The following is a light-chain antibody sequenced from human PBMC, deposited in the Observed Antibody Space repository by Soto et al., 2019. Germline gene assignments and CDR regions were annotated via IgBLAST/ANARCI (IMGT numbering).Light chain of an antibody. CDR2: GAS. CDR3: QQYNSYSPMYA. Sequence: DIQMTQSPSTLSASVGDRVTITCRASQSISSWLAWYQQKPGKALKLLIYGASSLESGDPSRFSGSGSGTEFTLTISSLQPDDFATYYCQQYNSYSPMYAFGQGTKLEIK. J-gene: IGKJ2*01. V-gene: IGKV1-5*01. CDR1: QSISSW.